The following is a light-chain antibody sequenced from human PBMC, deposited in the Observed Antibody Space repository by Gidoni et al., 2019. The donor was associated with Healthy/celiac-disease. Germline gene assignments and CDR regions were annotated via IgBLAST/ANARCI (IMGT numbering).Light chain of an antibody. CDR1: QSVRRY. V-gene: IGKV3-11*01. CDR3: QQRSKMLT. Sequence: EIVLPQSPATLSLSPGERATLSCRASQSVRRYLAWYQQKPGQAPRFLIYDASNRATGIPARCSGSGSGTDFTLSISSLEPEDFAVYHCQQRSKMLTFGGGTKVEIK. CDR2: DAS. J-gene: IGKJ4*01.